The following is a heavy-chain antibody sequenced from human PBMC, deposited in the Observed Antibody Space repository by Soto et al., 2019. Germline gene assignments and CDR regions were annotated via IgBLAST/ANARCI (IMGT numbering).Heavy chain of an antibody. Sequence: SETLSLTCNVSGGSIRTSYWTWVRQSPGKGLEWIGEAHHSGRTNYNPSLKSRVTISVDKSKNHFSLKLSSVTAADTAVYYCARSEATGLDYWGQGTLVTVS. D-gene: IGHD1-26*01. CDR2: AHHSGRT. J-gene: IGHJ4*02. CDR1: GGSIRTSYW. CDR3: ARSEATGLDY. V-gene: IGHV4-4*02.